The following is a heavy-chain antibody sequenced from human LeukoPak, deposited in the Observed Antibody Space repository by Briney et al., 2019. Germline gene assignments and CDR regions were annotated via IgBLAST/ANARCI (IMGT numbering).Heavy chain of an antibody. Sequence: PGGSLRLSCVVSGFTVSNNYMKWVRQAPGKGLEWVANIKQDGSEKYYVDSVKGRFTISRDNAKNSLYLQMNSLRAEDTAVYYCARVGVVVTALYYYGMDVWGQGTTVTVSS. CDR3: ARVGVVVTALYYYGMDV. CDR2: IKQDGSEK. D-gene: IGHD2-21*02. V-gene: IGHV3-7*01. J-gene: IGHJ6*02. CDR1: GFTVSNNY.